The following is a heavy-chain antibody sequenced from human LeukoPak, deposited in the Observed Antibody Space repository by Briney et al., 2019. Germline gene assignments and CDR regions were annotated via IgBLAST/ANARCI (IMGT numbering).Heavy chain of an antibody. CDR3: TKDLGTEYNIFDY. D-gene: IGHD3-9*01. J-gene: IGHJ4*02. V-gene: IGHV3-30*02. Sequence: PGGSLRLSCAASEFTFSAYAMHWIRQAPGRGLEWVAFVRYGGNIKYYADSVKGRFTISRENSKNTLYLQMNSLRPEDTAVYYCTKDLGTEYNIFDYWGQGTLVTVSS. CDR2: VRYGGNIK. CDR1: EFTFSAYA.